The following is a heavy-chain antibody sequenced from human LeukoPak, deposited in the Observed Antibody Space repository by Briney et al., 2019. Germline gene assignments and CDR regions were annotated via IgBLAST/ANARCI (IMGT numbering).Heavy chain of an antibody. V-gene: IGHV1-46*01. CDR1: GYTFTSNY. D-gene: IGHD4-17*01. CDR3: ARAHILYSDYGDSREYFDF. J-gene: IGHJ4*02. Sequence: ASVKVSCKAFGYTFTSNYMHWVRQAPGQGPEWMGVISPSGGSTTYAQKFQGRVTLTRDMSTSTDYLELSSLRSEDTAVYYCARAHILYSDYGDSREYFDFWGQGTLVTVSS. CDR2: ISPSGGST.